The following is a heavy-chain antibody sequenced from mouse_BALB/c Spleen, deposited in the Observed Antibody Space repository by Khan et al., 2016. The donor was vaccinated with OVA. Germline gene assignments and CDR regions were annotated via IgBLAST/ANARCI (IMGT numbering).Heavy chain of an antibody. J-gene: IGHJ1*01. CDR3: ARSLITTWYFDV. CDR2: ISSGSDTI. V-gene: IGHV5-17*02. CDR1: GFTFSSFG. D-gene: IGHD2-4*01. Sequence: EVELVESGGGLVQPGGSRKLSCAASGFTFSSFGMHWVRQAPEKGLEWVAYISSGSDTIYYADTVKGRFTISRDKPKNTLFLQMTSLRSEDTAIYYCARSLITTWYFDVWGAGTTVTVSS.